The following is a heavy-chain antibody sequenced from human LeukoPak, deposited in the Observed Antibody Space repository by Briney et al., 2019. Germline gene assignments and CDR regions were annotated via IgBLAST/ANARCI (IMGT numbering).Heavy chain of an antibody. V-gene: IGHV1-2*02. CDR3: ARGEWGYCSSTSCSYFDY. CDR2: INPNSGGT. J-gene: IGHJ4*02. Sequence: GASVKVSCKASGYTFTGYYMHWVRQAPGQGLEWMGWINPNSGGTNYAQKLQGRVTMTTDTSTSTAYMELRSLRSDDTAVYYCARGEWGYCSSTSCSYFDYWGQGTLVTVSS. D-gene: IGHD2-2*01. CDR1: GYTFTGYY.